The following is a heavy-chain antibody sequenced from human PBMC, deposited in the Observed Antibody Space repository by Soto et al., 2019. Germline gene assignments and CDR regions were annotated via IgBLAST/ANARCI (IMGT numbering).Heavy chain of an antibody. CDR3: ARFYSNYGNYYYGMDV. V-gene: IGHV1-69*13. CDR1: GGTFSSYA. J-gene: IGHJ6*02. Sequence: SVKVSCKASGGTFSSYAISWVRQAPGQGLEWMGGIIPIVGTANYAQKFQGRVTITADESTSTAYMELSSLRSEDTAVYYCARFYSNYGNYYYGMDVWGQGTTVTVSS. D-gene: IGHD4-4*01. CDR2: IIPIVGTA.